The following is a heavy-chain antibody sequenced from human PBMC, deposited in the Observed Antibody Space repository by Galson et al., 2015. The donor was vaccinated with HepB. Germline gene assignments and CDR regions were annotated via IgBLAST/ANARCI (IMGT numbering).Heavy chain of an antibody. D-gene: IGHD2-15*01. CDR3: ARRAVVAAGGAFDV. CDR1: GYSFSTHW. Sequence: QSGAEVKKPGDSLKISCQGSGYSFSTHWIGWVRQMPGKGLEWMGIVYPDDSDIRYSPSLQGQVTISADKSTTTAHLQWTSLKASDTAMYYCARRAVVAAGGAFDVWCQGTMVTVSS. V-gene: IGHV5-51*01. J-gene: IGHJ3*01. CDR2: VYPDDSDI.